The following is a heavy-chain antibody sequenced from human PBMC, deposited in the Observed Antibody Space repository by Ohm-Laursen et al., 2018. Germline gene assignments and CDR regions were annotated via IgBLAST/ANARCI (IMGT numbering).Heavy chain of an antibody. V-gene: IGHV4-4*07. CDR1: GGSMNNYF. CDR3: ATFMTSRWVVFDV. D-gene: IGHD4-23*01. Sequence: SDTLSFTCTVSGGSMNNYFWTWIRQPAGKGLEWIGRISSSGSSNYNPSLKSRVTMSVDTSKNQFSLNLRSVTAADTAVYYCATFMTSRWVVFDVWGQGTMVTVSS. CDR2: ISSSGSS. J-gene: IGHJ3*01.